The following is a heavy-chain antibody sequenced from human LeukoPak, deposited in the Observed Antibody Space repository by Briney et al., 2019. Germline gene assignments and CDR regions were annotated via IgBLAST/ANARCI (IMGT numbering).Heavy chain of an antibody. D-gene: IGHD6-13*01. CDR2: IIPILGIA. J-gene: IGHJ6*02. V-gene: IGHV1-69*04. Sequence: EASVKVSCKACGGTFSSYAISWVRQAPGQGLEWMGRIIPILGIANYAQKFQGRVTITADKSTSTAYMELSSLRSEDTAVYYCARDRYSSSWYPSRFYYYYGMDVWGQGTTVTVSS. CDR1: GGTFSSYA. CDR3: ARDRYSSSWYPSRFYYYYGMDV.